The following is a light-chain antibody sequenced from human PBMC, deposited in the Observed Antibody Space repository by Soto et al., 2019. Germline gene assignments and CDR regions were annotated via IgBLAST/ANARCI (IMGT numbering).Light chain of an antibody. CDR2: EVT. CDR3: SSYTGASRYV. J-gene: IGLJ1*01. V-gene: IGLV2-18*02. Sequence: QSALTQPPSVSGSPGQSVNISCTGTSSDGGNYDRVSWYQQPPGTAPRLIMYEVTHRPSGVPARFSGSKSGNTASLTISGLQADDEADYFCSSYTGASRYVCGAGTKLTVL. CDR1: SSDGGNYDR.